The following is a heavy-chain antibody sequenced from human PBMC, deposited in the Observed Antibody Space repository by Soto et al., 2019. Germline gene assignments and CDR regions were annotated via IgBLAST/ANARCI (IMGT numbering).Heavy chain of an antibody. CDR3: AASCVACGGFNYYGMDV. CDR2: IYYTGST. CDR1: GDSISSGGYY. V-gene: IGHV4-31*03. J-gene: IGHJ6*02. Sequence: QVQLQESGPGLVKPSQTLSLTCTVSGDSISSGGYYWSWIRQHPGKVLEWIGYIYYTGSTYYNPSLKSRVTISVDTSKNQFSLKLSSVTAADTAVYYCAASCVACGGFNYYGMDVWGQGTTVTVSS. D-gene: IGHD2-21*01.